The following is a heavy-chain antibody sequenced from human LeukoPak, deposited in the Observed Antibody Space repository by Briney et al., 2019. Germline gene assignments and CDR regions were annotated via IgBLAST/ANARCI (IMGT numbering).Heavy chain of an antibody. D-gene: IGHD2-8*01. CDR1: GFTFTSDA. CDR2: VTRPGIST. Sequence: GRSLRPSRVDAGFTFTSDALASGRQAPGKGLEWVAGVTRPGISTHSAESVKRRFINSRNNSRNPMYLQLNSLRAEDTAVYFCGSDPNGDYVGALGYWGRGTLVTVSS. CDR3: GSDPNGDYVGALGY. V-gene: IGHV3-23*01. J-gene: IGHJ4*01.